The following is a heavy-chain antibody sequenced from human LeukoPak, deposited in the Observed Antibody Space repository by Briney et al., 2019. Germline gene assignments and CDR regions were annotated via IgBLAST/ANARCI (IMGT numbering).Heavy chain of an antibody. Sequence: PGESLKISCKSSGYIFTNYWIGWVRQMPGKGLEWMGIIYPRDSDTRYSPSFQGQVTVSADKSISTAYLQWNTLEASDTAMYYCARRHDSGYDFDFWGQGTLVTVSS. CDR2: IYPRDSDT. CDR1: GYIFTNYW. V-gene: IGHV5-51*01. J-gene: IGHJ4*02. CDR3: ARRHDSGYDFDF. D-gene: IGHD5-12*01.